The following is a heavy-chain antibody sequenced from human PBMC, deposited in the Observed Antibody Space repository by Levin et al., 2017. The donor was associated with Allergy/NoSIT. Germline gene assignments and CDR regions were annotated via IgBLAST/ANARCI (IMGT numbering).Heavy chain of an antibody. CDR3: ARHHADFGDDH. CDR2: IYPADSDT. D-gene: IGHD4-17*01. CDR1: GYEFANYW. Sequence: KVSCEVAGYEFANYWIGWVRQLPGKGLESMGIIYPADSDTRYSPSFQGHVTISVDMSIKTAYLQWSSLQPSDTAMYYCARHHADFGDDHWGQGTQVTVSS. V-gene: IGHV5-51*01. J-gene: IGHJ5*02.